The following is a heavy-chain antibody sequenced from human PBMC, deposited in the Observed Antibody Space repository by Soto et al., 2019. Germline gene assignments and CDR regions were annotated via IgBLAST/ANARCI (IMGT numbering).Heavy chain of an antibody. D-gene: IGHD2-2*01. J-gene: IGHJ6*03. CDR1: GGTFSSYA. CDR3: ARVGLSMNCSSTSCDGSYYYCMDV. V-gene: IGHV1-69*13. CDR2: IIPIFGTA. Sequence: ASVKVSCKASGGTFSSYAIRWVRQAPGQGLEWMGGIIPIFGTANYARKFQGRVTITADESTSTAYMELSSLRSEDTAVYYCARVGLSMNCSSTSCDGSYYYCMDVWGKGTTVTVSS.